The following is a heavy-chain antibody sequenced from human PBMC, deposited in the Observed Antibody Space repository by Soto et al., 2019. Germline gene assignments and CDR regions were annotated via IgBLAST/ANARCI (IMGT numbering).Heavy chain of an antibody. CDR1: GGSISSYY. D-gene: IGHD6-19*01. CDR3: ARGEDSSGWYWREGFDP. CDR2: IYYSGST. J-gene: IGHJ5*02. V-gene: IGHV4-59*01. Sequence: SETLSLTCTVSGGSISSYYWSWIRQPPGKGLEWIGYIYYSGSTNYNPSLKSRVTISVDTSKNQFSLKLSSVTAADTAVYYCARGEDSSGWYWREGFDPWGQGTLVTVSS.